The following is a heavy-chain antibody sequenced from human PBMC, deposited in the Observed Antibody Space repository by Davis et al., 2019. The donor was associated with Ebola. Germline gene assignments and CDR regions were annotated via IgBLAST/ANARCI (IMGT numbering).Heavy chain of an antibody. V-gene: IGHV5-51*01. CDR3: ARHTVFRGDYPSIYYYYGMDV. D-gene: IGHD4-17*01. J-gene: IGHJ6*02. Sequence: PGGSLRLSCKGSGYSFTNYWIGWVRQMPGKGLEWMGIIYPGDSDTRYSPSFQGQVTIPADKSISTAYLQWSSLKASDTAMYYCARHTVFRGDYPSIYYYYGMDVWGQGTTVTVSS. CDR1: GYSFTNYW. CDR2: IYPGDSDT.